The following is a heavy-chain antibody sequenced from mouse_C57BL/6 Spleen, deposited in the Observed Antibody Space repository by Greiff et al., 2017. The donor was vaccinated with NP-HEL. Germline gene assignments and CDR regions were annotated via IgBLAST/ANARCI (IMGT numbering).Heavy chain of an antibody. D-gene: IGHD1-1*01. CDR3: ARDLDYYGSDWYFDV. CDR2: INYDGSST. J-gene: IGHJ1*03. CDR1: GFTFSDYY. Sequence: EVMLVESEGGLVQPGSSMKLSCTASGFTFSDYYMAWVRQVPEKGLEWVANINYDGSSTYYLDSLKSRFIISRDNAKNILYLQMSSLKSEDTATYYCARDLDYYGSDWYFDVWGTGTTVTVSS. V-gene: IGHV5-16*01.